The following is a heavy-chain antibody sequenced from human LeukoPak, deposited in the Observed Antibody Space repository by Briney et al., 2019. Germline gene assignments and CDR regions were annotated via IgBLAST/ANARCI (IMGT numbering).Heavy chain of an antibody. V-gene: IGHV3-53*01. CDR2: IYGGGST. J-gene: IGHJ4*02. CDR1: GLSVSSNF. Sequence: PGGSLRLSCAATGLSVSSNFMSWVRQAPGKGLEWVSVIYGGGSTYYADSVKGRFTISRDTPKNTLYLQMNSLRVEDTAVYYCARDQSRGIAVAGTHLDYWGQGTLVTVSS. CDR3: ARDQSRGIAVAGTHLDY. D-gene: IGHD6-19*01.